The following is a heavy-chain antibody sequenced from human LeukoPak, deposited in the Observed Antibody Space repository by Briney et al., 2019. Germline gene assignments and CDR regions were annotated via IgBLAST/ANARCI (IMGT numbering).Heavy chain of an antibody. D-gene: IGHD3-22*01. J-gene: IGHJ4*02. CDR1: GYTFTSYG. Sequence: ASVKVSCKASGYTFTSYGISWVRQAPGQGLEWMGWISAYNGNTNYAQKLQGRVTMTTDTSTSTAYMELRSLRSDDTAVYYCARDKKVGYYDSSGYYYWSPFDYWGQGTLVTVSS. CDR2: ISAYNGNT. V-gene: IGHV1-18*01. CDR3: ARDKKVGYYDSSGYYYWSPFDY.